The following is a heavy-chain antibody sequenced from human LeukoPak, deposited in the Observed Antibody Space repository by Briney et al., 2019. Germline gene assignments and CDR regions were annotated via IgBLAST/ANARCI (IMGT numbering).Heavy chain of an antibody. CDR3: AKKYTTGLDP. Sequence: GGSLRLSCAASGFTFNTHWMAWVRQAPGKGLDWVASIKQGGSENFYVDSVKGRFTISRDNSKNTLYLQMNSLRAEDTAIYYCAKKYTTGLDPWGQGTLVTVSS. D-gene: IGHD4-17*01. CDR2: IKQGGSEN. CDR1: GFTFNTHW. J-gene: IGHJ5*02. V-gene: IGHV3-7*03.